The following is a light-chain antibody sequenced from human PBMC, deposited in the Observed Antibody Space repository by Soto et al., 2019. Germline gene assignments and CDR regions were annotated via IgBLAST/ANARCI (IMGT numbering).Light chain of an antibody. V-gene: IGLV2-8*01. CDR2: EVN. CDR3: SSYAGINNLGV. CDR1: SSDVGGYKY. Sequence: QSVLTQPPSASGSPGQSVTISCTGTSSDVGGYKYVSWYQQHPGKAPKLMIFEVNNRPSGVPDRFSGSKSGNTASLTVSGLQAEDEADYYCSSYAGINNLGVFGTGTKLTVL. J-gene: IGLJ1*01.